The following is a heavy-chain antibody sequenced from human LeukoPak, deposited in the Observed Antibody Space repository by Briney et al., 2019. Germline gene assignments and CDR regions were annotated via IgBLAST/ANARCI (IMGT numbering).Heavy chain of an antibody. D-gene: IGHD4-17*01. Sequence: GGSLRLSCAASGFTFSNYWMNWVRQTPGKGLEWVANMKQEGSEKYCVDCVKGRFTISRDNAKNSLYLQMNSLRAEDTAVYYCARGSYGDYLEDAFDIWGQGTMVTVSS. V-gene: IGHV3-7*01. J-gene: IGHJ3*02. CDR3: ARGSYGDYLEDAFDI. CDR1: GFTFSNYW. CDR2: MKQEGSEK.